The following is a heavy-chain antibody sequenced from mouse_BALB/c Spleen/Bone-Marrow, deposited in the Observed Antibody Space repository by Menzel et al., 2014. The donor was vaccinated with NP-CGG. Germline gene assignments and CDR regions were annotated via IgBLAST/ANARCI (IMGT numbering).Heavy chain of an antibody. D-gene: IGHD2-4*01. CDR3: ARHAYYDQTEVSFIY. J-gene: IGHJ3*01. V-gene: IGHV5-9-2*01. CDR2: ISGGGSYT. CDR1: GFTFSNYG. Sequence: VKLVESGGGLVKSGGSLKLSCAASGFTFSNYGMSWVRQTPEKRLEWVATISGGGSYTFYSDSVKGRFTISRDNAKNNLYLQLSSLRSEDTAVYYCARHAYYDQTEVSFIYWGQGTLVTVSA.